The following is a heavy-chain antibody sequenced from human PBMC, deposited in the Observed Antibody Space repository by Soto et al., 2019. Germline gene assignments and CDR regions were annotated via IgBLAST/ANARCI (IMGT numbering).Heavy chain of an antibody. V-gene: IGHV3-23*01. CDR2: ISDSGAGT. CDR3: ARCSSGSYNHYLYYMDV. J-gene: IGHJ6*03. CDR1: GFTFSTYA. Sequence: EVQLLESGGGLVQPGGSLRLTCAACGFTFSTYAMRWVRQAPGKGLEWVSTISDSGAGTYYAYSVRGGFSIYRDNSKKIMSLPVNRLRAEDTAGYVCARCSSGSYNHYLYYMDVWGKGTQVTVS. D-gene: IGHD2-15*01.